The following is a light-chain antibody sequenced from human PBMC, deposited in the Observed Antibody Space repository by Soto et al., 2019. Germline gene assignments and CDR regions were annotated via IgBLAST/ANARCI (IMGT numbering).Light chain of an antibody. V-gene: IGKV1-39*01. Sequence: DVQMTQSPSSLSASVGDRVTITCRASQGISDFLNWYQQRPGKAPNLLIYAASSLESGVPSRFSGSGSETDFTLTISSLQPEDFATYYCQQTYIMPFTFGPGTKVEFK. CDR2: AAS. CDR3: QQTYIMPFT. CDR1: QGISDF. J-gene: IGKJ3*01.